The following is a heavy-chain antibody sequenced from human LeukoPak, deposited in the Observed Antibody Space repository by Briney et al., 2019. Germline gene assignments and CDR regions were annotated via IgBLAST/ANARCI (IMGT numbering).Heavy chain of an antibody. J-gene: IGHJ4*02. V-gene: IGHV3-7*03. CDR1: GFTFSSYW. Sequence: GGSLRLSCVASGFTFSSYWMSWVRQAPGKGLEWVANIKQGGTEKYYMDSVKGRLTISRDNAKNSLYLQLNSLRAEDTATYYCVKGYNWNDGFDYWGQGTLVTVS. CDR3: VKGYNWNDGFDY. CDR2: IKQGGTEK. D-gene: IGHD1-20*01.